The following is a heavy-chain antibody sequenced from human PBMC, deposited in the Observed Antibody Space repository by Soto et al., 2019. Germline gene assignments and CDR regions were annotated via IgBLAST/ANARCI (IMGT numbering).Heavy chain of an antibody. D-gene: IGHD1-1*01. CDR2: LYDADGT. V-gene: IGHV3-53*01. CDR3: ASWLEREHAYDI. CDR1: GLTVRGKKY. J-gene: IGHJ3*02. Sequence: DVQLVASGGGLIQPGGSLRLSCAALGLTVRGKKYIAWVRQAPGKGLEWVSALYDADGTYYADSAKGRFTISRDNSNNIIYLQMKGLGPDDTAVYYCASWLEREHAYDIWGLGTMVTVSS.